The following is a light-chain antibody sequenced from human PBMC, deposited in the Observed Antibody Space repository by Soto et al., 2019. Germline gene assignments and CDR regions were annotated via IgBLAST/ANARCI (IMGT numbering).Light chain of an antibody. CDR2: RNN. CDR3: AAWDDSLNAVV. Sequence: QSVLTQPPSVSGTPGQRVSIFCSGSSSNIGSNSVNWYHQLPGTAPKLLIYRNNQRPSGVPDRFSGSKSGTSASLAISGLQSEDEADYYCAAWDDSLNAVVFGGGTKLTVL. J-gene: IGLJ2*01. V-gene: IGLV1-44*01. CDR1: SSNIGSNS.